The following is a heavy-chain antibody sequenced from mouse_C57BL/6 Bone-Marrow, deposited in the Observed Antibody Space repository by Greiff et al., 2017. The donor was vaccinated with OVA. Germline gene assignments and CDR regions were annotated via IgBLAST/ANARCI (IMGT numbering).Heavy chain of an antibody. J-gene: IGHJ4*01. CDR2: INPNNGGT. V-gene: IGHV1-22*01. Sequence: VQLKQSGPELVKPGASVKMSCKASGYTFTDYNMHWVKQSHGKSLEWIGYINPNNGGTSYNQKFKGKATLTVNKSSSTAYMELRSLTSEDSAVYYCARSDYGNYYAMDYWGQGTSVTVSS. CDR1: GYTFTDYN. CDR3: ARSDYGNYYAMDY. D-gene: IGHD2-1*01.